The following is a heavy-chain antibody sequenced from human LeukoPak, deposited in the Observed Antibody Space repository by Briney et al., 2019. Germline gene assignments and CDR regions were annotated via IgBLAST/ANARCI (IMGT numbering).Heavy chain of an antibody. Sequence: PGGSLRLSCAASGFTFSSYAMSWVRQAPGKGLEWVSAISGSGGSTYYADSVKGRFTISRDNSKNTLYLQMNSLRAEDTAVYYCAKDGRRIPSITMIVVVTSFLDYWGQGTLVTVSS. V-gene: IGHV3-23*01. CDR1: GFTFSSYA. CDR3: AKDGRRIPSITMIVVVTSFLDY. J-gene: IGHJ4*02. D-gene: IGHD3-22*01. CDR2: ISGSGGST.